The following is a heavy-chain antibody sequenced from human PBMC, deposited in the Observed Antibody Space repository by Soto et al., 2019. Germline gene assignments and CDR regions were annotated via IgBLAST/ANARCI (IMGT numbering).Heavy chain of an antibody. CDR1: GASIRNYY. D-gene: IGHD5-12*01. CDR2: VYYSGST. J-gene: IGHJ4*02. V-gene: IGHV4-59*01. Sequence: SETLSLTCTFSGASIRNYYWNWIRQPPGKGLEWIGYVYYSGSTNYNPSLKSRVTMSVDTSKNQFSLNLSSVTSADTAVYYCARANSAYQSFDDWGQGTLVTVSS. CDR3: ARANSAYQSFDD.